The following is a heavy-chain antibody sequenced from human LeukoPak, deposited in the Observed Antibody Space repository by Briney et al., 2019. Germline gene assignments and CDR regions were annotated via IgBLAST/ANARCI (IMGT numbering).Heavy chain of an antibody. CDR3: AGKTVVGSYFDY. D-gene: IGHD4-23*01. J-gene: IGHJ4*02. V-gene: IGHV3-7*03. Sequence: GGSLRLSCAASGFTFSNYWMSWVRQAPGKGLEWVGNIKQDGSDKYYIDSVKGRFTISRDNAKNSLYLQMNSLRAEDTAVYYCAGKTVVGSYFDYWGQGTPVTVSS. CDR2: IKQDGSDK. CDR1: GFTFSNYW.